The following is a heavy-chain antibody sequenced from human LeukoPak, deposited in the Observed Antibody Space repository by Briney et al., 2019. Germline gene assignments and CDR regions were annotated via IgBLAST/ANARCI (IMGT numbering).Heavy chain of an antibody. Sequence: GGSLRLSCAASTFSFGSYAMAWVRQAPGKGLEWVALISFDGGNIYYADSVKGRFTIPRDNSKNTLYLQMNSLRAEDTAVYYCARGESGYTYGYKSDYWGQGTLVTVSS. CDR2: ISFDGGNI. CDR3: ARGESGYTYGYKSDY. CDR1: TFSFGSYA. D-gene: IGHD5-18*01. J-gene: IGHJ4*02. V-gene: IGHV3-30-3*01.